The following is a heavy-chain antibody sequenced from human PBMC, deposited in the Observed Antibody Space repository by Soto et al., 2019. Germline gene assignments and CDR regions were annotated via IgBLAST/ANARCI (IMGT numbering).Heavy chain of an antibody. CDR1: GDSVSSGDYY. V-gene: IGHV4-61*08. D-gene: IGHD3-16*01. Sequence: SETLSLTCSVSGDSVSSGDYYWGWIRQPPGKGLEWIGHVYFSGSTNYIPSLKSRLTMSVDTAKNQFSLKLNSATAADTAVYYCARIPVDTYMIYWSDPWGQGTQVTVSS. CDR2: VYFSGST. J-gene: IGHJ5*02. CDR3: ARIPVDTYMIYWSDP.